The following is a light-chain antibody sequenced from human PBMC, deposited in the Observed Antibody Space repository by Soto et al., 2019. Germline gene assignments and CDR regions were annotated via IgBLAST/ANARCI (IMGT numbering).Light chain of an antibody. V-gene: IGKV3-15*01. CDR2: GAS. CDR1: QSVSSN. Sequence: EIAMTQSPATLSVSPGERATLSCRASQSVSSNLAWYQQKPGQAPRLLIYGASTRATGIPARFSGSGSGTEFTLTISSLQSEDFAVYYCQQYNNWVPITFGQGTRLEIK. J-gene: IGKJ5*01. CDR3: QQYNNWVPIT.